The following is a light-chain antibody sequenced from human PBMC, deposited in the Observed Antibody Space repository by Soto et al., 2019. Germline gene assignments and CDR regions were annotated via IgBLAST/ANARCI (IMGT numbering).Light chain of an antibody. CDR2: RAS. CDR1: QNINTW. Sequence: IQMTQSPSTLSASVGDRVTITCRASQNINTWLAWYQQKPGKAPRLLIYRASSLENGVPSRFGGRGSGTQFIFTISSLQPDDSATYYCQQYSRESTFGQGTKVEIK. CDR3: QQYSREST. V-gene: IGKV1-5*03. J-gene: IGKJ1*01.